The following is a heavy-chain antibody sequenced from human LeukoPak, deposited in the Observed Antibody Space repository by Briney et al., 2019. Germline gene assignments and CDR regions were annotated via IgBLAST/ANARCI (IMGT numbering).Heavy chain of an antibody. CDR2: ISSSSSTI. D-gene: IGHD4-17*01. Sequence: GGSLRLSCAASGFTFSRYSMNWVRQAPGKGLEWVSYISSSSSTIYYVDSVKGRFTISRDNAKNSLYLQMNSLRAEDTAVYYCARANHYGDYDYWGQGTLVTASS. CDR3: ARANHYGDYDY. J-gene: IGHJ4*02. CDR1: GFTFSRYS. V-gene: IGHV3-48*01.